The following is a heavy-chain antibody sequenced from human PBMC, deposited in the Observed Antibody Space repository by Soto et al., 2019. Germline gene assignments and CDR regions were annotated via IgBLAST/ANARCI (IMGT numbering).Heavy chain of an antibody. Sequence: GGSLRLSCATSGFTFSSFDMDWVRKAPGKGLEWVSSIHRASTYIYYADSVRGRFTISRDNAKSSLYLQMNSLTVEDTAVYYCARRAVTTYHFFDYWGQGALVTVSS. V-gene: IGHV3-21*06. D-gene: IGHD4-17*01. J-gene: IGHJ4*02. CDR3: ARRAVTTYHFFDY. CDR2: IHRASTYI. CDR1: GFTFSSFD.